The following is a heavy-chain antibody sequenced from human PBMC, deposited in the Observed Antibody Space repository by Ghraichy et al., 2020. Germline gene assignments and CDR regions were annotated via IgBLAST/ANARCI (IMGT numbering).Heavy chain of an antibody. D-gene: IGHD1-26*01. Sequence: ETLSLTCAVYGGSFSGYYWSWIRQPPGKGLEWIGEINHSGSTNYNPSLKSRVTISVDTSKNQFSLKLSSVTAADTAVYYCARGELRRYYYYYGMDVWGQGTTVTVSS. V-gene: IGHV4-34*01. J-gene: IGHJ6*02. CDR1: GGSFSGYY. CDR3: ARGELRRYYYYYGMDV. CDR2: INHSGST.